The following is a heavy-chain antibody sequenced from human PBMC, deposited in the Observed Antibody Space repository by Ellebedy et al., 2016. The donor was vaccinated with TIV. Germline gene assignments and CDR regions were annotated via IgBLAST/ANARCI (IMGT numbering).Heavy chain of an antibody. J-gene: IGHJ4*02. CDR3: AASISVAGLIDY. CDR2: IWYDGSNK. Sequence: GESLKISCAASGFTFSSHGMHWVRQAPGKGLEWVAVIWYDGSNKYYGDSVKGRFTISRDNSKNTLYLQMNSLRAEDTALFYCAASISVAGLIDYWGQGTLVTVSS. CDR1: GFTFSSHG. D-gene: IGHD6-19*01. V-gene: IGHV3-33*01.